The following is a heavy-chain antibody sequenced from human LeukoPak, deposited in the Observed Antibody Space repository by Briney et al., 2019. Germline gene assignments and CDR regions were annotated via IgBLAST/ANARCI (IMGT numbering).Heavy chain of an antibody. D-gene: IGHD5-12*01. CDR3: ARTSLRGYSGYDALGYFDL. J-gene: IGHJ2*01. V-gene: IGHV5-51*01. Sequence: AESLKISCKGSGYSFTSYWIGWVRQMPGKGLEWMGIIYPGDSDTRYSPSFQGQVTISADKSISTAYLQWSSLKASDTAMYYCARTSLRGYSGYDALGYFDLWGRGTLVTVSS. CDR2: IYPGDSDT. CDR1: GYSFTSYW.